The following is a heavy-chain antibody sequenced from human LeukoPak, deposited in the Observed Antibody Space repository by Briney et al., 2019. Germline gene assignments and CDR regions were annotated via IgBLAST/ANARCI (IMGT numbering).Heavy chain of an antibody. CDR2: INHSGST. Sequence: SETLSLTCAVYGGSFSGYYWSWIRQPPGKGLEWIGEINHSGSTNYNPSLKSRVTISVDTSKNQFSLKLSSVTAADTAAYYCARGRRTGYFRGSGDFDYWGQGTLVTVSS. CDR3: ARGRRTGYFRGSGDFDY. J-gene: IGHJ4*02. D-gene: IGHD3/OR15-3a*01. CDR1: GGSFSGYY. V-gene: IGHV4-34*01.